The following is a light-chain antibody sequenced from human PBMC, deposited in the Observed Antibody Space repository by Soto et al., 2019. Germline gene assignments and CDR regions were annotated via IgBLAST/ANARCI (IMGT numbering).Light chain of an antibody. CDR3: QQYNSYSYT. Sequence: EIVLTQSPGTLSLFPGERATLSCRASQSVSSTYFAWYRQKPGQPPRLLIYGASKRATGVPDRFSGSGSGTDFTLTISRLEPEDFATYYCQQYNSYSYTFGQGTKLEIK. V-gene: IGKV3-20*01. CDR1: QSVSSTY. CDR2: GAS. J-gene: IGKJ2*01.